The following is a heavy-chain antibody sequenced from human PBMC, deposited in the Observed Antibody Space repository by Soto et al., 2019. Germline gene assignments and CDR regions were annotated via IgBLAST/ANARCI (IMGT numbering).Heavy chain of an antibody. CDR3: ARSYITITTGYSDS. CDR2: IYYSGST. D-gene: IGHD2-21*01. V-gene: IGHV4-61*08. J-gene: IGHJ4*02. CDR1: GDSVNSGEYY. Sequence: QVQLQESGPGLVKPSETLSLTCTVSGDSVNSGEYYWSWIRQPPGKALEYLGYIYYSGSTKYTPSLQSRLTMRIDTSKNQFSLSLTSVTTADTAVYYCARSYITITTGYSDSWGRGTLVTVSS.